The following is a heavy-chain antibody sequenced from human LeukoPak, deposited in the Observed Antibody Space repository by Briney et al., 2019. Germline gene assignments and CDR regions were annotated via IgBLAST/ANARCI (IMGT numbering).Heavy chain of an antibody. D-gene: IGHD3-10*01. CDR2: ISSSSSYI. CDR3: ARDRWDSMVRGVIPLDY. J-gene: IGHJ4*02. Sequence: PGGSLRLSCAASGFAFSSYTTNWVRQAPGKGLKWVSSISSSSSYIYYADSVKGRFTISRDNAKNSLYLQMNSLRADDTAVYYCARDRWDSMVRGVIPLDYWGQGTLVSVSS. CDR1: GFAFSSYT. V-gene: IGHV3-21*01.